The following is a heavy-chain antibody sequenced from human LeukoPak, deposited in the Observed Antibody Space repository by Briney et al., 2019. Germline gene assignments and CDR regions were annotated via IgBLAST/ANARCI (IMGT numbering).Heavy chain of an antibody. V-gene: IGHV1-18*01. D-gene: IGHD3-22*01. Sequence: ASVKVSCKASGYTFTNYGITWVRQAPGQGLEWMGWISPYNGNTDYVQKLQGRLTMTTDTSTSTAYMELRSLRSDDTAVYYCARASYYYDSSGYPGYYFDYWGQGTLVTVSS. CDR3: ARASYYYDSSGYPGYYFDY. CDR2: ISPYNGNT. CDR1: GYTFTNYG. J-gene: IGHJ4*02.